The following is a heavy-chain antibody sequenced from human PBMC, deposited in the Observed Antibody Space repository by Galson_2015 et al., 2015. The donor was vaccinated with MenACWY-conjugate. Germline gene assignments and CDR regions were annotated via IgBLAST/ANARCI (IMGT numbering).Heavy chain of an antibody. CDR1: GFTFSSYG. Sequence: SLRLSCAASGFTFSSYGMHWVRQAPGKGLEWVAFIRYDGSNKYYADSVKGRFTISRDNSKNTLYLQMNSLRAEDTAVYYCAKDRGWIAAAGRAAGYFDYWGQGTLVTVSS. D-gene: IGHD6-13*01. J-gene: IGHJ4*02. CDR3: AKDRGWIAAAGRAAGYFDY. V-gene: IGHV3-30*02. CDR2: IRYDGSNK.